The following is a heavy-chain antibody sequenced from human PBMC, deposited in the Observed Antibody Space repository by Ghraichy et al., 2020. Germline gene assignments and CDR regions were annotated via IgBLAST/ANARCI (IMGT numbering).Heavy chain of an antibody. D-gene: IGHD6-6*01. CDR3: ARLGEAARKGSGMDV. V-gene: IGHV1-69*13. J-gene: IGHJ6*02. Sequence: SVKVSCKASGGTFSSYAISWVRQAPGQELEWMGGIIPIFGTANYAQKFQGRVTITADESTSTAYMELSSLRSEDTAVYYCARLGEAARKGSGMDVWGQGTTVTVSS. CDR2: IIPIFGTA. CDR1: GGTFSSYA.